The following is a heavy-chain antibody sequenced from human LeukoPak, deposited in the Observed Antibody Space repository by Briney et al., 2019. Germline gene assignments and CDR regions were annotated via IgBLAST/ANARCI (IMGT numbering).Heavy chain of an antibody. CDR3: ARADWKLPQGLAY. Sequence: GASVKVSCKASGYTFANYDINWVRQATGQGLEWMGWINPHSGNTGYAQKFQGRVSFTRDTSIGTAYVELSNLTSDDTAMYYCARADWKLPQGLAYWGQGTMVTVSS. D-gene: IGHD1-1*01. CDR1: GYTFANYD. V-gene: IGHV1-8*03. J-gene: IGHJ4*02. CDR2: INPHSGNT.